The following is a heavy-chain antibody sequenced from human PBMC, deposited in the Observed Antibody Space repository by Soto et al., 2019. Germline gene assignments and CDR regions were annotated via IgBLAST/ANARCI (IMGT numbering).Heavy chain of an antibody. V-gene: IGHV1-69*12. CDR3: ARESRYCSGGSCYFLPGIDY. D-gene: IGHD2-15*01. J-gene: IGHJ4*02. CDR2: IIPIFGTA. CDR1: GGTFSSYA. Sequence: QVQLVQSGAEVKKPGSSVKVSCKASGGTFSSYAISGVRQAPGQGLEWMGGIIPIFGTANYAQKFQGRVTITAAESTSTAYMELSSLRSEDTAVYYCARESRYCSGGSCYFLPGIDYWGQGTLVTVSS.